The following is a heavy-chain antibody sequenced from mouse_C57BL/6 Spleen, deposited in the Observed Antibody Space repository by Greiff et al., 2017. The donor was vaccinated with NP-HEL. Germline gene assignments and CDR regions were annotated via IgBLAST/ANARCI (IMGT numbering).Heavy chain of an antibody. CDR3: ARPVYYGSSGYYFDY. CDR2: IYPRDGST. V-gene: IGHV1-78*01. D-gene: IGHD1-1*01. Sequence: QVQLQQSDAELVKPGASVKISCKVSGYTFTDHTIHWMKQRPEQGLEWIGYIYPRDGSTKYNEKFKGKATLTADKSSSTAYMQLNSLTSEDSAVYFCARPVYYGSSGYYFDYWGQGTTLTVSS. J-gene: IGHJ2*01. CDR1: GYTFTDHT.